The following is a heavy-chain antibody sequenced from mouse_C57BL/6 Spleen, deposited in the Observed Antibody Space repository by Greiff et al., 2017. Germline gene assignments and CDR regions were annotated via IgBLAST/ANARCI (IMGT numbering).Heavy chain of an antibody. J-gene: IGHJ2*01. CDR3: TRRDWELDY. CDR1: GYTFTDYE. CDR2: IDPETGGT. D-gene: IGHD4-1*01. V-gene: IGHV1-15*01. Sequence: QVQLQQSGAELVRPGASVTLSCKASGYTFTDYEMHWVKQTPVHGLEWIGAIDPETGGTAYNQKFKGKAILTADKSSSTAYMELRSLTSEDSAVYYCTRRDWELDYWGQGTTLTVSS.